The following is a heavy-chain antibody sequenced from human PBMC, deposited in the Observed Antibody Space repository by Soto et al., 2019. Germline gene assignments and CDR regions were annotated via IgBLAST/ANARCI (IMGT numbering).Heavy chain of an antibody. CDR1: GYTFTSYG. D-gene: IGHD5-18*01. CDR3: ARREAIRGYSYGYWFDP. V-gene: IGHV1-18*01. Sequence: ASVKVSCKASGYTFTSYGICWVRQAPGQGLEWMGWISAYNGNTNYAQKLQGRVTMTTDTSTSTAYMELRSLRSDDTAVYYCARREAIRGYSYGYWFDPWGQGTLVTVSS. CDR2: ISAYNGNT. J-gene: IGHJ5*02.